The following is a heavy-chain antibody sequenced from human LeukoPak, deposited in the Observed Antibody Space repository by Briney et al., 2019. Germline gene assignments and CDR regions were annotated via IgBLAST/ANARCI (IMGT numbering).Heavy chain of an antibody. Sequence: PGGSPRLSCAVSGFTVSSYAMSWVRQAPGKGLEWVSSISVSGGSTSYAVFVKGRFTISRDNSKNTLYMQMNSLRADDTAVYYCAKGGHCSGGSCYSDDYYYGMDVWGQGTTVTVSS. CDR3: AKGGHCSGGSCYSDDYYYGMDV. J-gene: IGHJ6*02. CDR1: GFTVSSYA. V-gene: IGHV3-23*01. CDR2: ISVSGGST. D-gene: IGHD2-15*01.